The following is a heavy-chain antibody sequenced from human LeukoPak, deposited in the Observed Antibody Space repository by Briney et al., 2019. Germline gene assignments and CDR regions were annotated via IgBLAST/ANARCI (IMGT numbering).Heavy chain of an antibody. D-gene: IGHD1-26*01. CDR2: IYYSGST. CDR3: ARAPVGATLALDY. J-gene: IGHJ4*02. Sequence: SETLSLTCAVYGGSFSSYYWSWIRQPPGKGLEWIGYIYYSGSTNYNPSLKSRVTISVDTSKNQFSLKLSSVTAADTAVYYCARAPVGATLALDYWGQGTLVTASS. V-gene: IGHV4-59*01. CDR1: GGSFSSYY.